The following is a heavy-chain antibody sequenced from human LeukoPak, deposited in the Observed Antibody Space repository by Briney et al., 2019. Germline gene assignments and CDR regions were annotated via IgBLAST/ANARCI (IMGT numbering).Heavy chain of an antibody. J-gene: IGHJ4*02. Sequence: GGSLRLSCAASGFTFRNSWMHWVRQAPGKGLVWVSRINDDGSTTNYADSVKGRFTISRDNAVNSLYLQMNSLRDEDTAVYHCSRVRSPSTVPIDYWGQGTLVTVSS. V-gene: IGHV3-74*01. CDR3: SRVRSPSTVPIDY. D-gene: IGHD4-17*01. CDR2: INDDGSTT. CDR1: GFTFRNSW.